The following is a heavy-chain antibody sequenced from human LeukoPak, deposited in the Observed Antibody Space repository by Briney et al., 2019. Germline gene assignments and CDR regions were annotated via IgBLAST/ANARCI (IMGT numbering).Heavy chain of an antibody. CDR3: AKQLVQGSGWFDP. CDR2: IYYSGST. J-gene: IGHJ5*02. D-gene: IGHD6-13*01. Sequence: PSETLSLTCAVSGGSISSGGYSWSWIRQPPGKGLEWIGYIYYSGSTYYNPSLKSRVTISVDTSKNQFSLKLSSVTAADTAVYYCAKQLVQGSGWFDPWGQGTLVTVSS. V-gene: IGHV4-30-2*05. CDR1: GGSISSGGYS.